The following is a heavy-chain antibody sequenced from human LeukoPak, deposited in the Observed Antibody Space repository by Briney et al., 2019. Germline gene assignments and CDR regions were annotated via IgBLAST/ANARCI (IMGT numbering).Heavy chain of an antibody. V-gene: IGHV3-23*01. Sequence: PGGSLRLSCAASGFTFSSYAMSWVRQAPGKGLEWVSDISGSGGSTYYADSVKGRFTISRDNAKNSLYLQMNSLRAEDTAVYYCAKVISSSWPPFFDSWGQGTLVTVSS. CDR1: GFTFSSYA. D-gene: IGHD6-13*01. CDR3: AKVISSSWPPFFDS. J-gene: IGHJ4*02. CDR2: ISGSGGST.